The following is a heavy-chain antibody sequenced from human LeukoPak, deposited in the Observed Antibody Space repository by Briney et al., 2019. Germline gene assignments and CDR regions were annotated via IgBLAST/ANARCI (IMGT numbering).Heavy chain of an antibody. J-gene: IGHJ4*02. CDR2: INHSGST. Sequence: SETLSLTCAVYGGSFSGYYWSWIRQPPGKGLEWIGEINHSGSTNYNPSLKSRVTISVDTSKNQFSLKLSSVTAADTAMYYCARSTVTGYSYGYLFDYWGQGTLVTVSS. CDR3: ARSTVTGYSYGYLFDY. CDR1: GGSFSGYY. D-gene: IGHD5-18*01. V-gene: IGHV4-34*01.